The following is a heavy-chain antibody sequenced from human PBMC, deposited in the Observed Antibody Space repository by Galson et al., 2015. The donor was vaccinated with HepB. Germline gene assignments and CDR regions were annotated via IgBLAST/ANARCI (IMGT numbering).Heavy chain of an antibody. J-gene: IGHJ4*02. D-gene: IGHD5-18*01. CDR1: GFTFSSYE. CDR2: ITGSDNTI. V-gene: IGHV3-48*03. CDR3: ARGLIVNTAMIAFDY. Sequence: SLRLSCAASGFTFSSYEMNWVRQAPGKGLEWVSYITGSDNTIFYADSVKGRFTISRANTKNSLYLQMNSLRVEDTAVYYCARGLIVNTAMIAFDYWGQGALVTVSS.